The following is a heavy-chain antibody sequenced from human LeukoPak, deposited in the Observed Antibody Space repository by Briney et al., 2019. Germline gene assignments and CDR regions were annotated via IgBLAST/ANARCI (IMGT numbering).Heavy chain of an antibody. V-gene: IGHV1-2*02. J-gene: IGHJ4*02. CDR1: GYTFTDYY. Sequence: GASVKVSCKASGYTFTDYYIHWVRLAPGQGPEWMGWINPNSGGTNYAQKFQGRVTMTRDTSISTAYMELSRLRSDDTAVYYCARDQYSGYVEEYWGQGTLVTVSS. CDR3: ARDQYSGYVEEY. CDR2: INPNSGGT. D-gene: IGHD5-12*01.